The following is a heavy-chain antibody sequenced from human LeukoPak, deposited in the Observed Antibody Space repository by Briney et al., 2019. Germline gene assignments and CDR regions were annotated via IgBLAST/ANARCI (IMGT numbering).Heavy chain of an antibody. Sequence: PGGSLRLSCAASGFTFSKYAMTWVRQAPGKGLEWVSGISVSGGSTNYADSVKGRFTISRDNSKNTLYLQMNSLRAKDTAVYYCAKSNYFDSGGYYFFDYWGQGTLATVSS. CDR2: ISVSGGST. CDR1: GFTFSKYA. V-gene: IGHV3-23*01. CDR3: AKSNYFDSGGYYFFDY. D-gene: IGHD3-22*01. J-gene: IGHJ4*02.